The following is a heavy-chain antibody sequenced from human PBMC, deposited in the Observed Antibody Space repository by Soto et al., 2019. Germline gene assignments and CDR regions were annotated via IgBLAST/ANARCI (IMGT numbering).Heavy chain of an antibody. D-gene: IGHD2-15*01. Sequence: GGSLRLSCAASGFTFSSYGMSWVRQAPGKGLEWVSAISGSGGSTYYADSVKGRFTISRDNSKNTLSLQMNSLRAEDTAVYYCAKGAPGYCSGGSCQVDYWGQGTLVTVSS. CDR1: GFTFSSYG. V-gene: IGHV3-23*01. CDR3: AKGAPGYCSGGSCQVDY. J-gene: IGHJ4*02. CDR2: ISGSGGST.